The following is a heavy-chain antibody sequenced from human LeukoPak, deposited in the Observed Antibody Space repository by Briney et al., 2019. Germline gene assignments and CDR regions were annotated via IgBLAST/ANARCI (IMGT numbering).Heavy chain of an antibody. V-gene: IGHV5-10-1*01. D-gene: IGHD4-17*01. CDR1: GYSFTSYW. CDR3: ARPRPDYGDYRGEIDY. J-gene: IGHJ4*02. Sequence: GESLRISCKGSGYSFTSYWISWVRQMPGKGLEWMGRIDPSDSYTNYSPSFQGHVTISADKSISTAYLQWSSLKASDTAMYYCARPRPDYGDYRGEIDYWGQGTLVTVSS. CDR2: IDPSDSYT.